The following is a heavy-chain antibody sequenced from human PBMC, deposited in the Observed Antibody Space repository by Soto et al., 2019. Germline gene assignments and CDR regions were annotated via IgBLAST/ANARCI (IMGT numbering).Heavy chain of an antibody. CDR2: IYHSGST. CDR3: ARDRYSGYDPGYFQH. D-gene: IGHD5-12*01. V-gene: IGHV4-4*02. CDR1: GGSISSSNW. J-gene: IGHJ1*01. Sequence: QVQLQESGPGLVKPSGTLSLTCAVSGGSISSSNWWSWVRQPPGKGLEWIGEIYHSGSTNYNPSLKSRVTISVDKSKNQFSLKLSSVAAADPAVYYCARDRYSGYDPGYFQHWGQGTLVTVSS.